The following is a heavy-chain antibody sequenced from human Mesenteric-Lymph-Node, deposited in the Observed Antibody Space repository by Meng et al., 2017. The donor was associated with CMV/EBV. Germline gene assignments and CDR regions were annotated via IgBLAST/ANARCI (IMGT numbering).Heavy chain of an antibody. V-gene: IGHV3-48*03. CDR1: GFTFSSYE. D-gene: IGHD5-18*01. CDR2: ISSSGGPI. Sequence: GESLKISCEVSGFTFSSYEMNWVRQAPGKGLEWVSYISSSGGPILYADSVKGRFTISRDNAKNSLYLQMNSLRAEDTAVYYCARGVDTAMVTYYYGMDVWGQGTTVTVSS. J-gene: IGHJ6*02. CDR3: ARGVDTAMVTYYYGMDV.